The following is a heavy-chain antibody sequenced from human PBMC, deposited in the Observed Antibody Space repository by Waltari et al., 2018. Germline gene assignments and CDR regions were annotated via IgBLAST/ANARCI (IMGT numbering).Heavy chain of an antibody. CDR1: GYSISSGYY. Sequence: QVQLQESGPGLVKPTETLSLTCSVSGYSISSGYYWGWIRQPPGKGLEWIGNIYHTGRSYYNSSLKSRITMLVATSKNQFSLKLTSVTAADTAVYHCAGASSLDAFHIWGQGTMVTFSS. CDR2: IYHTGRS. D-gene: IGHD6-6*01. CDR3: AGASSLDAFHI. J-gene: IGHJ3*02. V-gene: IGHV4-38-2*01.